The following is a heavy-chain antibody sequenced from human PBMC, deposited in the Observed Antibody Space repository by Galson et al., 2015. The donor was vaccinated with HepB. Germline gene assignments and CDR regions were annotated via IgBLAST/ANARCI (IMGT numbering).Heavy chain of an antibody. D-gene: IGHD3-10*01. J-gene: IGHJ4*02. CDR1: GFTFSSYA. CDR2: ISYDGSNK. Sequence: ASGFTFSSYAMHWVRQAPGKGLEWVAVISYDGSNKYYADSVKGRFTISRDNSKNTLYLQMNSLRAEDTAVYYCARGSRGEMDYWGQGTLVTVSS. CDR3: ARGSRGEMDY. V-gene: IGHV3-30-3*01.